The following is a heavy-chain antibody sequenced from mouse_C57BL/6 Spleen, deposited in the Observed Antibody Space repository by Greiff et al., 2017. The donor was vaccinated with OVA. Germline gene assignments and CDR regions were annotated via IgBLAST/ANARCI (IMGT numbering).Heavy chain of an antibody. CDR2: LYPRDGST. Sequence: VKLVESGPELVKPGASVKLSCKASGYTFTSYDINWVKQRPGQGLEWIGWLYPRDGSTKYNEKFKGKATLTVDTSSSTAYMELHSLTSEDSAVYFCARGGGYYTSWDWGQGTTLTVSS. V-gene: IGHV1-85*01. D-gene: IGHD2-3*01. CDR3: ARGGGYYTSWD. CDR1: GYTFTSYD. J-gene: IGHJ2*01.